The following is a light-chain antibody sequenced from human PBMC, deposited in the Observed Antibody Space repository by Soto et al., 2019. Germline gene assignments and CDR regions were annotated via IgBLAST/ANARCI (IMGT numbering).Light chain of an antibody. Sequence: SYELTQPPSVSVSPGQTASITCSGDKLGDKYACWYQQKPGQSPVLVIYQDAKRPSWISERFSGSNSGNTATLPISGTQAMDEADYYCQAWDSSTVVFGGGNKVTVL. J-gene: IGLJ3*02. CDR1: KLGDKY. CDR2: QDA. V-gene: IGLV3-1*01. CDR3: QAWDSSTVV.